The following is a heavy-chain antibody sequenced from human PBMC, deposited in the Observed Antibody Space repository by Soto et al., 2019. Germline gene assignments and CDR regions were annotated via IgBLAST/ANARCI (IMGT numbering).Heavy chain of an antibody. J-gene: IGHJ3*02. Sequence: ASVKVSCKASGYTFTGYYMHWVRQARGQGLEWIGWIGVGSGNTNYAQKFQGRVTMTTDMSTSTAYMELRSLRSDDTAVYYCASGGLNAFDIWGQGTMVTVSS. CDR3: ASGGLNAFDI. CDR1: GYTFTGYY. V-gene: IGHV1-18*04. D-gene: IGHD2-15*01. CDR2: IGVGSGNT.